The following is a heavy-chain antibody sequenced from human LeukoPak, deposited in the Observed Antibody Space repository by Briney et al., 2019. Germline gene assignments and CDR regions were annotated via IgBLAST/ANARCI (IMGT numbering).Heavy chain of an antibody. V-gene: IGHV3-23*01. CDR2: ISGSGGST. Sequence: GGSLRLSCAASGFTFSSYGMSWVRQAPGKGLEWVSAISGSGGSTYYADSVKGRFTISRDNSKNTLYLQMNSLRAEDTAVYYCAKGVWFGESYFDYWGQGTLVTVSS. CDR1: GFTFSSYG. D-gene: IGHD3-10*01. CDR3: AKGVWFGESYFDY. J-gene: IGHJ4*02.